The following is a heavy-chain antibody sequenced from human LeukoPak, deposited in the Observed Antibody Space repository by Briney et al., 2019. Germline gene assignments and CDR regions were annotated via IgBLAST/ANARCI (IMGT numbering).Heavy chain of an antibody. V-gene: IGHV4-38-2*02. CDR1: GYSISSGYY. Sequence: SETLSLTCTVSGYSISSGYYWGWIRQPPGKGLEWIGSIYHSGSTYYNPSLKSRVTISVDTSKNQFSLKLSSVTAADTAVYYCARALPPAGCSSTSCYSFDYWGQGTLVTVS. CDR3: ARALPPAGCSSTSCYSFDY. CDR2: IYHSGST. J-gene: IGHJ4*02. D-gene: IGHD2-2*02.